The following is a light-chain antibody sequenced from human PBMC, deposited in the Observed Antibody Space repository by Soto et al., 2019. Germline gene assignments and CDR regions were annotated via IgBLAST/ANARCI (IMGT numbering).Light chain of an antibody. Sequence: EIVLTQSPGTLSLSPGERATLSCRASQSVNNNYLAWYQQKRGQAPRLLVYGASTRATGIPDRSSGSVSGTDFTLTISRLEPEDFAVYYCQQYGRSLTFGGGTKVEIK. V-gene: IGKV3-20*01. CDR3: QQYGRSLT. CDR2: GAS. J-gene: IGKJ4*01. CDR1: QSVNNNY.